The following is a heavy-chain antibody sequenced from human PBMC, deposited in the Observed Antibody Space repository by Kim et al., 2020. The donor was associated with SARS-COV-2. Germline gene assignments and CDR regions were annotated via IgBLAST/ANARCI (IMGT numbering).Heavy chain of an antibody. V-gene: IGHV1-46*01. J-gene: IGHJ5*02. D-gene: IGHD2-15*01. CDR3: ARSVVVAATRTEFDP. CDR2: T. Sequence: TSYAQKCQGRVTMTRDTSTSTVYMELSSLRSEDTAVYYCARSVVVAATRTEFDPWGQGTLVTVSS.